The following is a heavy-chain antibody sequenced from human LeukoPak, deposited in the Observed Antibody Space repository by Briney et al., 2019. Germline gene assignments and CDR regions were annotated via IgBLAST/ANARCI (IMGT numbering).Heavy chain of an antibody. V-gene: IGHV3-23*01. J-gene: IGHJ4*02. CDR1: GFSFTSYA. CDR3: AKKVPANWGSSFDY. D-gene: IGHD7-27*01. Sequence: GVSVRLSCAASGFSFTSYAMSWVRQAPGKGLEWVSGITCQWGHTYCADSAKGRFTISRDNSKNTLYLQMNSLRAEDTAVYYCAKKVPANWGSSFDYWGQGTLVTVS. CDR2: ITCQWGHT.